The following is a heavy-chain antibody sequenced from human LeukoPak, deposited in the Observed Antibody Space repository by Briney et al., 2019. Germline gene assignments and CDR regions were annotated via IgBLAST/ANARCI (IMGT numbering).Heavy chain of an antibody. J-gene: IGHJ4*02. V-gene: IGHV3-23*01. CDR1: GFTFSSYA. D-gene: IGHD5-18*01. CDR2: ISGSGGST. Sequence: GGSLRLSCAASGFTFSSYAMSWVRQAPGKGLEWVSAISGSGGSTYYADSVKGRFTISRDNSKNTLYLQMNSLRAEDTAVYYCAWTLYSYGAATAVWGLGKPPTFDYWGQGTLVTVSS. CDR3: AWTLYSYGAATAVWGLGKPPTFDY.